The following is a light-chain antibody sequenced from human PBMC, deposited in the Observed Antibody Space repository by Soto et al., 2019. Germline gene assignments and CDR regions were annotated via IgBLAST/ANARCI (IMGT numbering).Light chain of an antibody. V-gene: IGKV3-20*01. CDR2: GAS. J-gene: IGKJ1*01. CDR1: QSVGSNY. CDR3: QQYGGSVQT. Sequence: EIVLTQFPCSVGFSPLERCTLSGRASQSVGSNYLAWYQQRPGQPPNLLIFGASHRAPDIPDRFSGSGSGTDFTLTISRLEPEDFAVYYCQQYGGSVQTFGQGTKVDIK.